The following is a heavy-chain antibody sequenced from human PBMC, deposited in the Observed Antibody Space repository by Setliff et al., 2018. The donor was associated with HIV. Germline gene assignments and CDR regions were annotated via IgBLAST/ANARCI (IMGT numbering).Heavy chain of an antibody. CDR2: IYYDGRT. CDR1: GGSIRTGAYY. CDR3: ARGGAVSADFNS. Sequence: SETLSLTCTVSGGSIRTGAYYWGWIRQPPGKGLEWIGSIYYDGRTFYKPSLKSRLTISVDTSKNQFSLSLNSVTAADTAVYFCARGGAVSADFNSWGQGTLVTVSS. V-gene: IGHV4-39*07. J-gene: IGHJ5*01. D-gene: IGHD3-16*01.